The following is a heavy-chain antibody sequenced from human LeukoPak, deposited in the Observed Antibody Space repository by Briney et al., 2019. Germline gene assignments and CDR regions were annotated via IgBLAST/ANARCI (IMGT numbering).Heavy chain of an antibody. Sequence: PSETLSLTCTVSGGSISSYYWSWIRQPPGKGLEWIGYIYYSGSTNYNPSLKSRVTISVDTSKNQFSLKLSSVTAADTAVYYCARQSNTYYYDSSGYQNWGQGTLVTVSS. V-gene: IGHV4-59*08. CDR2: IYYSGST. D-gene: IGHD3-22*01. CDR3: ARQSNTYYYDSSGYQN. J-gene: IGHJ4*02. CDR1: GGSISSYY.